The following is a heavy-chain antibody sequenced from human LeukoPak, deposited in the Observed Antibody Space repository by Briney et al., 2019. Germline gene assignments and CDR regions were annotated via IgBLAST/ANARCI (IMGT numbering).Heavy chain of an antibody. CDR1: GGTFSSYA. CDR2: IIPIFGTA. V-gene: IGHV1-69*01. J-gene: IGHJ4*02. Sequence: SVKVSCKASGGTFSSYAISWVRQAPGQGLEWMGGIIPIFGTANYAQKFQGRVTITADESTSTAYMELSSLRSEDTAVYYCARGLAWNCYDSSGSYADYWGQGTLVTVSS. CDR3: ARGLAWNCYDSSGSYADY. D-gene: IGHD3-22*01.